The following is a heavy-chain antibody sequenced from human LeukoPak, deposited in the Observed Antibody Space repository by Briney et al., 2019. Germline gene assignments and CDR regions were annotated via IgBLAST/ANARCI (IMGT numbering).Heavy chain of an antibody. CDR1: GGTFSSYA. D-gene: IGHD3-22*01. CDR2: IIPIFGTA. CDR3: ARERAKYYYDSSRSPMDV. J-gene: IGHJ6*02. Sequence: GASVKVSCKASGGTFSSYAISWVRQAPGQGLEWMGGIIPIFGTANYAQKFQGRVTITADESTSTAYMELSSLRSEDTAVYYCARERAKYYYDSSRSPMDVWGQGTTVTVSS. V-gene: IGHV1-69*13.